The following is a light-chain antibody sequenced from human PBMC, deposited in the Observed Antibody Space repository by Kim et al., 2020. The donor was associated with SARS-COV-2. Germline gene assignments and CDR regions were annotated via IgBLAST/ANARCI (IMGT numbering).Light chain of an antibody. CDR2: GKN. CDR3: NSRDISGNHVSVV. Sequence: GQKVRITCQGDSLRSYYASWYQQKPGQAPVLVIYGKNNRPSGIPDRFSGSSSGNTASLTITGAQEEDEADYYCNSRDISGNHVSVVFGGGTQLTVL. V-gene: IGLV3-19*01. CDR1: SLRSYY. J-gene: IGLJ2*01.